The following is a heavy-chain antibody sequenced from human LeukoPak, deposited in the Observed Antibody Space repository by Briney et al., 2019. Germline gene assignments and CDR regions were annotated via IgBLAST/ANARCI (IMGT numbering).Heavy chain of an antibody. CDR3: LRGSPTWGGFDY. CDR1: GVTFSRYS. CDR2: ISSSSTTT. Sequence: GGSLRLSCAASGVTFSRYSINWVRHAPGEGLEWVSYISSSSTTTYYADSVNGRFTISRDNAKNSLFLQMNSLRAEGTAVYYCLRGSPTWGGFDYWGQGTLVTVSS. J-gene: IGHJ4*02. D-gene: IGHD3-16*01. V-gene: IGHV3-48*01.